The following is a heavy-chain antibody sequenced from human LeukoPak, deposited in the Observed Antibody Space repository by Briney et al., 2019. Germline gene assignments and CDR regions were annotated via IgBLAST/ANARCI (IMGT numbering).Heavy chain of an antibody. J-gene: IGHJ4*02. CDR3: ARDPRNLYCSSTSCSRFDY. CDR2: ISYDGSNE. D-gene: IGHD2-2*01. CDR1: GFTFSSYG. V-gene: IGHV3-30*03. Sequence: GGSLRLSCAASGFTFSSYGMHWVRQAPGKGLEWVALISYDGSNEYYADSVRGRFTISRDNAKNSLYLQMNSLRAEDTAVYYCARDPRNLYCSSTSCSRFDYWGQGTLVTVSS.